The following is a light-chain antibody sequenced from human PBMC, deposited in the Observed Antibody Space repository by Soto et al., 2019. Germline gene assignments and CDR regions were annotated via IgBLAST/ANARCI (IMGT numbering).Light chain of an antibody. J-gene: IGLJ3*02. V-gene: IGLV1-40*01. CDR2: GNS. CDR1: SSNIGAGYD. Sequence: QLVLTQPPSVSGAPGQRVTISCTGSSSNIGAGYDVHWYQQLPGTAPKLLISGNSNRPSGVPDRFSGSKSGTSASLAITGRQAEDAADYYCQSYDSSLSGWVFGGGTKVTVL. CDR3: QSYDSSLSGWV.